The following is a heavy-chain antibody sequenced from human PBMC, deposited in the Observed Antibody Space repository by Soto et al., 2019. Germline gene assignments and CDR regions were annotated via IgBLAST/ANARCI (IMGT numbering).Heavy chain of an antibody. V-gene: IGHV3-74*01. J-gene: IGHJ6*02. CDR2: IYRDGSIT. Sequence: EVQLVESGGGLVQPGGSLRVSCAASGFTFNRFWMHWVRQGPGKGLVWVSRIYRDGSITSYADSVKGRFTISRDNAKNRVYLQVNSLRPEDTTVYYCARGGGGDDYGANYGMDVWGQGTTVTVSS. CDR3: ARGGGGDDYGANYGMDV. CDR1: GFTFNRFW. D-gene: IGHD4-17*01.